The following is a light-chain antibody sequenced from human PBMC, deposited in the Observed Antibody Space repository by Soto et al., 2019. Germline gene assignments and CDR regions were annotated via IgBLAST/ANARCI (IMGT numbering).Light chain of an antibody. CDR1: SSDVGGSSNF. J-gene: IGLJ2*01. CDR3: SSYTISDTLV. V-gene: IGLV2-14*03. Sequence: QSALTQPASVSGSPGQSTTISCTGTSSDVGGSSNFVSWYQQHPGKAPKLMIYDVSNRPSGVSNRFSGSKSGNTASLTISGLQAEDEADYYCSSYTISDTLVFGGGTQLTVL. CDR2: DVS.